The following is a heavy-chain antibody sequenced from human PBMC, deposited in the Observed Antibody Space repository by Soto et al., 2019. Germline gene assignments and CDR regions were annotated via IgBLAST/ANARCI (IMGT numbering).Heavy chain of an antibody. CDR1: VGSISSYY. D-gene: IGHD3-22*01. V-gene: IGHV4-59*01. CDR2: IYYSGST. Sequence: PSETLSLTCTVSVGSISSYYWSWIRQPPGKGLEWIGYIYYSGSTNYNPSLKSRVTISVDTSKNQFSLKLSSVTAADTAVYYCARELYYYDSSGYYDYWGQGTLVTVSS. CDR3: ARELYYYDSSGYYDY. J-gene: IGHJ4*02.